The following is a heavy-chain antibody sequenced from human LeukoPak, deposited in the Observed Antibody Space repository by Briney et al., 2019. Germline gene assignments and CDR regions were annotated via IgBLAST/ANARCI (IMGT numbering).Heavy chain of an antibody. CDR1: GYSISSGYY. Sequence: SETLSLTCTVSGYSISSGYYWSWIRQPPGKGLEWIGYIYHSGSTYYNPSLKSRVTISVDTSKNQFSLKLSSVTAADTAVYYCARLEYSKGAFDIWGQGTMVTVSS. V-gene: IGHV4-38-2*02. D-gene: IGHD6-6*01. CDR3: ARLEYSKGAFDI. J-gene: IGHJ3*02. CDR2: IYHSGST.